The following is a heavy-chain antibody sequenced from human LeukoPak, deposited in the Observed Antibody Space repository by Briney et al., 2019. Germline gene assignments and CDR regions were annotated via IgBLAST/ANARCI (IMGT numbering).Heavy chain of an antibody. CDR1: GGTFSSYA. CDR2: IIPILGIA. V-gene: IGHV1-69*04. D-gene: IGHD5-24*01. J-gene: IGHJ4*02. CDR3: ASSSYVELETTPDN. Sequence: SVKVSCKASGGTFSSYAISWVRQAPGQGLEWMGRIIPILGIANYAQKFQGRVTITADKSTSTAYMELSSLRSDDTAVYYCASSSYVELETTPDNGGKGPLVTASS.